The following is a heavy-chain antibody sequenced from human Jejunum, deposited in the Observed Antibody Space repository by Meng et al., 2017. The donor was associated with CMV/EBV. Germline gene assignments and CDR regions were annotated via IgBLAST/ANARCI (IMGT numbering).Heavy chain of an antibody. CDR3: ARGFSNGYLPFDY. D-gene: IGHD3-22*01. V-gene: IGHV1-69*01. CDR1: GGVINNYA. J-gene: IGHJ4*02. Sequence: QVQLVQSGTEVKKPGASVKVSCKSSGGVINNYALNWVRQAPGQGLEWMGGIIAVLKTPTYAQKFRGRLTITADESTGTTYMDLTILTSENTAVYYCARGFSNGYLPFDYWGQGTLVTVSS. CDR2: IIAVLKTP.